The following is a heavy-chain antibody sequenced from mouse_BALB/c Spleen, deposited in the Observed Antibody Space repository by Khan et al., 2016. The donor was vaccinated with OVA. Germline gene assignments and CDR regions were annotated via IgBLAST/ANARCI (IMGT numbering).Heavy chain of an antibody. Sequence: VQLQQSGPELVKPGASVKISCKASGYTFTDYNMHWVKQSHGKSLDWIGYIHPYNGGTGYNQKFKSKATLTVDNSSSTAYMELRSLTSEDSAVYYWARSRGPGYDYCFDYWGQGTTLTVSS. CDR2: IHPYNGGT. CDR3: ARSRGPGYDYCFDY. V-gene: IGHV1S29*02. D-gene: IGHD2-4*01. CDR1: GYTFTDYN. J-gene: IGHJ2*01.